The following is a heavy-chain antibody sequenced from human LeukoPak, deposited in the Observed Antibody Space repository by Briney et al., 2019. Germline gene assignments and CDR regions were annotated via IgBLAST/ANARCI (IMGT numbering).Heavy chain of an antibody. CDR2: ITYGGERT. CDR3: AKGGWSDRFDF. Sequence: GGSLRLSCGASGFTLSDYAMTWVRQAPGKGLALVSTITYGGERTYYADSVKGRFTISRDNSKNILYLQMNSLRGDDTGDYYCAKGGWSDRFDFWGQGTRVTVSS. J-gene: IGHJ5*01. D-gene: IGHD3-3*01. V-gene: IGHV3-23*01. CDR1: GFTLSDYA.